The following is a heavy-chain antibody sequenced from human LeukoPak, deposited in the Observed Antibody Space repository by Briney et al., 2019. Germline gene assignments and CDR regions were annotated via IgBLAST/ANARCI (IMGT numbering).Heavy chain of an antibody. J-gene: IGHJ6*03. V-gene: IGHV3-20*04. Sequence: GGSLRLSCAASGFTFDDYGMSWVRQAPGKGLEWVSGINWNGGSTGYADSVRGRFTISRDNAKNSLYLQMNSLRAEDTAVYYCARLPMVRGVIIDYYYYMDVWGKGTTVTVSS. CDR1: GFTFDDYG. D-gene: IGHD3-10*01. CDR3: ARLPMVRGVIIDYYYYMDV. CDR2: INWNGGST.